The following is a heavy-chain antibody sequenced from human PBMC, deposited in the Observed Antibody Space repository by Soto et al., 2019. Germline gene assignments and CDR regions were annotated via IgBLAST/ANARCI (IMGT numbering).Heavy chain of an antibody. CDR2: FKSKTDGGTI. Sequence: GGSLRLSCAASGFNFHYAWMNWVRQAPGKGLEWVGRFKSKTDGGTIDYAAPVKGRFSISRDDSKNILYLQLNSLKTEDTAVYYCTKGTDYYYYDMDVWGQGTTVTVSS. CDR1: GFNFHYAW. V-gene: IGHV3-15*07. CDR3: TKGTDYYYYDMDV. J-gene: IGHJ6*02.